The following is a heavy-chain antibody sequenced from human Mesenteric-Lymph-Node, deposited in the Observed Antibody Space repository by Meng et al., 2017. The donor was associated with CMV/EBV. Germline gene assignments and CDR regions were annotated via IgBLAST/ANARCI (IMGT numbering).Heavy chain of an antibody. CDR3: ARGEVRGRWFGTGIDY. V-gene: IGHV1-18*04. Sequence: GYTFTSYGISWVRQAPGQGLEWMGWISAYNGNTNYAQKLQGRVTVTTDTSTSTAYMELRSLRSDDTAVYYCARGEVRGRWFGTGIDYWGQGTLVTVSS. CDR1: GYTFTSYG. D-gene: IGHD3-10*01. J-gene: IGHJ4*02. CDR2: ISAYNGNT.